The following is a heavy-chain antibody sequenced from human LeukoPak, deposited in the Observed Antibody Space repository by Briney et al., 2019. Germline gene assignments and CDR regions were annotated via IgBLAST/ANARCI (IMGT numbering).Heavy chain of an antibody. J-gene: IGHJ4*02. CDR2: ISAYNGNT. D-gene: IGHD6-19*01. Sequence: GASVKVSCKASGYTFTSYGISWVRQAPGQGLEWMGWISAYNGNTNYAQKLQGRATMTTDTSTSTAYMELRSLRSDDTAVYYCARGEGSGWLELSFDYWGQGTLVTVSS. CDR3: ARGEGSGWLELSFDY. CDR1: GYTFTSYG. V-gene: IGHV1-18*01.